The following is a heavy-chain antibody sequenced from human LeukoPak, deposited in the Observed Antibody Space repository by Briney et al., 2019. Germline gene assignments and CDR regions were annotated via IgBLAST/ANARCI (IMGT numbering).Heavy chain of an antibody. J-gene: IGHJ6*02. CDR3: ARGHSSSWYESGYYYYYGMDV. CDR1: GGSISSYY. CDR2: INHSGST. Sequence: PSETLSLTCTVSGGSISSYYWSWIRQPPGKGLEWIGEINHSGSTNYNPSLKSRVTISVDTSENQFSLKLSSVTAADTAVYYCARGHSSSWYESGYYYYYGMDVWGQGTTVTVSS. D-gene: IGHD6-13*01. V-gene: IGHV4-34*01.